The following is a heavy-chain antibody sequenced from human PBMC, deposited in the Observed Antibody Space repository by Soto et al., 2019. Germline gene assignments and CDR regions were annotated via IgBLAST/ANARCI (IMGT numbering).Heavy chain of an antibody. CDR1: GASITSGTC. D-gene: IGHD3-16*01. V-gene: IGHV4-4*02. J-gene: IGHJ6*02. CDR3: TRSTHAMNGGSHYMALDDDLVTGMDV. Sequence: QVQLQESGPRLVRPSGALSLTCSVSGASITSGTCWTWVRQSPWKGLEWVGEISDRGSAYSNPSLKGRVSLSVDKSQHQFSLRLTSVTAADTAIYYCTRSTHAMNGGSHYMALDDDLVTGMDVWGPGTTVTVSS. CDR2: ISDRGSA.